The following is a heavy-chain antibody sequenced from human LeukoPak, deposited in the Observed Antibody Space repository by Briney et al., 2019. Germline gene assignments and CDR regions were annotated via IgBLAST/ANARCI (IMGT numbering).Heavy chain of an antibody. CDR3: AKDADDSGDYVGIDY. CDR1: GFSFNDYA. V-gene: IGHV3-9*01. D-gene: IGHD4-17*01. CDR2: ISWNRNTI. J-gene: IGHJ4*02. Sequence: GGSLRLSCAASGFSFNDYAMHWVRQAPGKGLEWVSGISWNRNTIGYADSVRGRFTIFRDDGENSLYLQMNSLRAEDTALYYCAKDADDSGDYVGIDYWGQGTLVTVSS.